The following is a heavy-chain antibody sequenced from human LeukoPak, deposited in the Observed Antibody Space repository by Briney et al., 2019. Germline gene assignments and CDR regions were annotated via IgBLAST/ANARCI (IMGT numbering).Heavy chain of an antibody. CDR2: IYYSGST. D-gene: IGHD3-3*01. CDR1: GGSISSYY. CDR3: AREVGMGFDP. V-gene: IGHV4-59*01. J-gene: IGHJ5*02. Sequence: SETLSLTCTVSGGSISSYYWSWIRQPPGKGLEWIGYIYYSGSTNYNPSLKSRVTISVDTSKNQFSLKLSSVTAADTAVYYRAREVGMGFDPWGQGTLVTVSS.